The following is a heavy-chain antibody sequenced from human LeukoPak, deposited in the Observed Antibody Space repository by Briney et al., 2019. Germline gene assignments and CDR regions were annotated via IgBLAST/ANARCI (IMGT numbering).Heavy chain of an antibody. CDR2: IKSKTDGGTT. CDR1: GFTFSNAW. CDR3: TTWMSSSWYPTVVDH. Sequence: TGGSLRLSCAASGFTFSNAWMSWVRQAPGKGLEWVGRIKSKTDGGTTDYAAPVKGRFTISRDDSKNTLYLQMNSLKTEDTAVYYCTTWMSSSWYPTVVDHWGQGTLVTVSS. D-gene: IGHD6-13*01. J-gene: IGHJ4*02. V-gene: IGHV3-15*01.